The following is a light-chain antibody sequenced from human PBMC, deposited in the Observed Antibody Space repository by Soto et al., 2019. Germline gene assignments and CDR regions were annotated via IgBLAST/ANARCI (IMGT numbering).Light chain of an antibody. J-gene: IGKJ3*01. V-gene: IGKV1-39*01. CDR3: QHTGI. Sequence: DIQMTQSPSSLSASVGDRVTITCRASQSISSYLNWYQQKPGKAPKLLIYAASSLQSGVPSRFSGSGSGTDFTLTISSLQPEDFATYYCQHTGIFGPGTRVDIK. CDR2: AAS. CDR1: QSISSY.